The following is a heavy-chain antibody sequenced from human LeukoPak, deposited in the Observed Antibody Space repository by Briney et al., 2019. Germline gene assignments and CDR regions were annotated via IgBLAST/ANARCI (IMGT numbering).Heavy chain of an antibody. D-gene: IGHD6-19*01. J-gene: IGHJ6*02. Sequence: GGSLRLSCAASGFTFSSYAMHWVRQAPGKGLEWVAVISYDGSNKYYADSVKGRFTISRDNSKNTLYLQMNSLRAEDTAVYYCARGGPGGQWLVYYYYGMDVWGQGTTVTVSS. CDR2: ISYDGSNK. CDR3: ARGGPGGQWLVYYYYGMDV. V-gene: IGHV3-30-3*01. CDR1: GFTFSSYA.